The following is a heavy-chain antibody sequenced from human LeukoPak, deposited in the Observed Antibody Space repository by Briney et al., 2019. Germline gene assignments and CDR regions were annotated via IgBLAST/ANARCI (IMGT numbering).Heavy chain of an antibody. J-gene: IGHJ6*03. D-gene: IGHD2-21*01. V-gene: IGHV4-4*07. Sequence: SETLSLTCTVSGGSINNYYWSWIRQPAGKGLEWIGLIYTSGSTNYNPSLKSRVTMSVDTSKNQFSLKLSSVTAADTAVYYCARVVLNYYYYYMDVWGKGTTVTVSS. CDR3: ARVVLNYYYYYMDV. CDR2: IYTSGST. CDR1: GGSINNYY.